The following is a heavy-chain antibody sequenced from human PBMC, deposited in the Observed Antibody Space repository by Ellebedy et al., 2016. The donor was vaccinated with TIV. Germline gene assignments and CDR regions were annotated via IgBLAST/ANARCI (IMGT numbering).Heavy chain of an antibody. CDR3: ARHAATVGKPNMDV. V-gene: IGHV4-59*08. Sequence: SETLSLTCTVSGGSINSFYWSWIRQPPGKGLEWIGYISYSLYYSGSTNSNPSLKSRVTISVDASKNQFSLKLTSLTAADTAVYYCARHAATVGKPNMDVWGRGTTVTVSS. CDR1: GGSINSFY. D-gene: IGHD4-23*01. J-gene: IGHJ6*03. CDR2: ISYSLYYSGST.